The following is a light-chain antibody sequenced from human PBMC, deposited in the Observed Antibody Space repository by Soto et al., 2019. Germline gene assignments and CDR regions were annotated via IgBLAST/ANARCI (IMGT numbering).Light chain of an antibody. CDR3: QQRSNWPIT. CDR1: QSVSKY. Sequence: EIVLTQSPATLSLSPGERATLSCRTSQSVSKYFAWYQQKHGRAPRLLIYDASSRATGIPARFIGSGSGTDFTLTISSLEPEDFAIYYCQQRSNWPITFGQGTRLEIK. V-gene: IGKV3-11*01. CDR2: DAS. J-gene: IGKJ5*01.